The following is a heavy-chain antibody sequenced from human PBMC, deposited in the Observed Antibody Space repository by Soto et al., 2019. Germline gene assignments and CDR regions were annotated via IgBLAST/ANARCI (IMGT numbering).Heavy chain of an antibody. J-gene: IGHJ5*02. D-gene: IGHD3-16*02. CDR1: GYTFTGYY. CDR3: ARGITFGGVIVIPHWFDP. CDR2: INPNSGGT. V-gene: IGHV1-2*04. Sequence: ASVQVSCKASGYTFTGYYMHWVRQAPGQGLEWMGWINPNSGGTNYAQKFQGWVTMTRDTSISTAYMELSRLRSDDTAVYYCARGITFGGVIVIPHWFDPWGQGTLVTVSS.